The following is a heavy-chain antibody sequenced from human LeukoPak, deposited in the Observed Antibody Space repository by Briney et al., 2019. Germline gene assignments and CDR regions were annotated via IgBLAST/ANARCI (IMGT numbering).Heavy chain of an antibody. CDR2: ISYDGSNK. CDR1: GFTFSSYA. V-gene: IGHV3-30*04. CDR3: AKGSKALVFTRDHYMDV. J-gene: IGHJ6*03. Sequence: QPGRSLRLSCAASGFTFSSYAMHWVRQAPGKGLEWVAVISYDGSNKYYADSAKGRFTISRDNSKSTLYLQMNSLRAEDTAVYYCAKGSKALVFTRDHYMDVWGRGTTVTFSS. D-gene: IGHD3-9*01.